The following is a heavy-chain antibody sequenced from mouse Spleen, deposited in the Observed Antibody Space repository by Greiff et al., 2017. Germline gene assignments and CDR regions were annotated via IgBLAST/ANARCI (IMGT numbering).Heavy chain of an antibody. V-gene: IGHV5-9-3*01. CDR1: GFTFSSYA. Sequence: EVKLMESGGGLVKPGGSLKLSCAASGFTFSSYAMSWVRQTPEKRLEWVATISSGGSYTYYPDSVKGRFTISRDNAKNTLYLQMSSLRSEDTAMYYCARLDYYGSSYGWFAYWGQGTLVTVSA. CDR2: ISSGGSYT. J-gene: IGHJ3*01. CDR3: ARLDYYGSSYGWFAY. D-gene: IGHD1-1*01.